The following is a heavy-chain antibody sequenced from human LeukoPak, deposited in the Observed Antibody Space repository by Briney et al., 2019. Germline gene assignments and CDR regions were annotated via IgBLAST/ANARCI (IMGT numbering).Heavy chain of an antibody. J-gene: IGHJ4*02. CDR2: IYYSGST. CDR1: GGSISSYY. D-gene: IGHD3-22*01. CDR3: ARMTYYYDSSGYYRAPYFDY. V-gene: IGHV4-59*01. Sequence: SETLSLTCTVSGGSISSYYWSWIRQPPGKGLEWVGYIYYSGSTNYNPSLKSRVTISVDTSKNQFSLKLSSVTAADTAVYYCARMTYYYDSSGYYRAPYFDYWGQGTLVTVSS.